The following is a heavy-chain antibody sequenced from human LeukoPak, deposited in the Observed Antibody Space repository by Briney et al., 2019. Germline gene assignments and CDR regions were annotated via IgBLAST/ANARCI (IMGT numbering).Heavy chain of an antibody. CDR2: INAGNGNT. Sequence: ASVKVSCKASGYTFTSYAMHWVRQAPGQRLEWMGWINAGNGNTKYSQKFQGRVTNTRDTSASTAYMELSSLRSEDTAVYYCARVPTTVTTGCGYWGQGTLVTVSS. CDR1: GYTFTSYA. V-gene: IGHV1-3*01. J-gene: IGHJ4*02. D-gene: IGHD4-17*01. CDR3: ARVPTTVTTGCGY.